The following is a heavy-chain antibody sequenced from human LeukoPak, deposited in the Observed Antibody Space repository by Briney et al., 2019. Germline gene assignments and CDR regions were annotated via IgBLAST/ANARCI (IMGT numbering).Heavy chain of an antibody. CDR2: IYYSGST. CDR3: VRTYSIGWSTGVFDI. CDR1: GGPISSYY. D-gene: IGHD6-19*01. V-gene: IGHV4-59*08. Sequence: KASETLSLTSTVSGGPISSYYWSWIRQPPGKGLEWIGYIYYSGSTNYNPSPKRRVTISVDTSKNQFSLKLNSVTAADTAVYYCVRTYSIGWSTGVFDIWGQGTMVTVSS. J-gene: IGHJ3*02.